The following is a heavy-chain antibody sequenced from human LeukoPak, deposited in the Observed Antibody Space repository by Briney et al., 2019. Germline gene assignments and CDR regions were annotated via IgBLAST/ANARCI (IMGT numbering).Heavy chain of an antibody. CDR3: ARVRVSDFWSGAIFDY. V-gene: IGHV4-39*07. D-gene: IGHD3-3*01. Sequence: SETLSLTCTVSGGSISSSSYYWGWIRQPPGKGLEWIGSIYYSGSTYYNPSLKSRVTISVDTSKNQFSLKLSSVTAADTAVYYCARVRVSDFWSGAIFDYWGQGTLVTVSS. CDR1: GGSISSSSYY. J-gene: IGHJ4*02. CDR2: IYYSGST.